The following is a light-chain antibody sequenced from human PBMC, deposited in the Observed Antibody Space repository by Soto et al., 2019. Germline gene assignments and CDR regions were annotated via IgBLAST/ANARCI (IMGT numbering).Light chain of an antibody. CDR1: QSVSTNY. CDR3: QQYGSSPRT. J-gene: IGKJ1*01. V-gene: IGKV3-20*01. Sequence: EIVFTPSTGPLSLSPGERAPLSCRASQSVSTNYLAWYQQKPGQAPWLLIYGAFNRAGGVPDRFSGSVSGTDFTLTISRLEPEDFAVYYCQQYGSSPRTFGQGTKV. CDR2: GAF.